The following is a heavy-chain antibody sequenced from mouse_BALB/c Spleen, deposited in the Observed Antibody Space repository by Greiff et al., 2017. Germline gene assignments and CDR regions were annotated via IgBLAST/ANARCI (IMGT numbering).Heavy chain of an antibody. J-gene: IGHJ4*01. V-gene: IGHV1-12*01. Sequence: QVQLQQSGAELVKPGASVKMSCKASGYTFTSYNMHWVKQTPGQGLEWIGAIYPGNGDTSYNQKFKGKATLTADKSSSTAYMQLSSLTSEDSAVYYCARGTYPYYYAMDYWGQGTSVTVSS. CDR3: ARGTYPYYYAMDY. CDR2: IYPGNGDT. CDR1: GYTFTSYN. D-gene: IGHD5-1*01.